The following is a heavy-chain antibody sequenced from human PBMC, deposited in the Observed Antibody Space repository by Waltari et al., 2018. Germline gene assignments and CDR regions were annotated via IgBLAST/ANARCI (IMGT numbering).Heavy chain of an antibody. CDR2: ISNDGIKQ. CDR1: AFRLTYDG. V-gene: IGHV3-30*18. J-gene: IGHJ4*02. CDR3: VKDRFSKWSFDY. Sequence: QVQLVESGGGVVQPGGSLQLSCAASAFRLTYDGMHWVRQAPGKGLEWVTFISNDGIKQFYADSVKGRFTVSRDISKNTLYLQMNSLRPEDTAVYYCVKDRFSKWSFDYWGQGTLVTVSS. D-gene: IGHD2-15*01.